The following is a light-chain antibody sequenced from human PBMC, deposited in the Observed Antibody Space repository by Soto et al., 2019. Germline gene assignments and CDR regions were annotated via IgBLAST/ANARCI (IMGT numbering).Light chain of an antibody. V-gene: IGKV3-15*01. CDR2: YTS. CDR3: QQYSSGPPLT. J-gene: IGKJ4*01. CDR1: QSVSSD. Sequence: EIVLTQSPNTLSLSPGERATLSCRASQSVSSDYLVWYQQKPGQAPRLLIYYTSTRATGFPARFSGGGSGTEFTLTISSLQPGDFATYYCQQYSSGPPLTFGGGTKV.